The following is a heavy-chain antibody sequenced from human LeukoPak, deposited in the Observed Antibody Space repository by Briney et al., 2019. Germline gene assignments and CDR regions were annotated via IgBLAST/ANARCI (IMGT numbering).Heavy chain of an antibody. CDR3: AKYLTVVVVAPSNY. CDR2: IRYDGSNK. Sequence: QPGGSLRLSCAASGFTFSSYGMHWVRQAPGKGLEWVAFIRYDGSNKYYADSVKGRFTISRDNSKNTLYLQMNSPRAEDTAVYYCAKYLTVVVVAPSNYWGQGTLVTVSS. CDR1: GFTFSSYG. V-gene: IGHV3-30*02. J-gene: IGHJ4*02. D-gene: IGHD2-15*01.